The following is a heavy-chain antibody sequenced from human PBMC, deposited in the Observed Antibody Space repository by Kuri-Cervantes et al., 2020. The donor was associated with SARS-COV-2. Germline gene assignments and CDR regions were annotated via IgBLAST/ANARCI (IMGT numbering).Heavy chain of an antibody. CDR3: ARDLAPVVVGLGGWFDP. J-gene: IGHJ5*02. D-gene: IGHD2-15*01. CDR2: INPSGGST. Sequence: ASVKVSCKASGYTFTSYYMHWVRQAPGQGLEWMGIINPSGGSTSYAQKFQGRVTMTRDTSTSTVYMELSSLRSEDTAVYYCARDLAPVVVGLGGWFDPWGHGNPV. V-gene: IGHV1-46*01. CDR1: GYTFTSYY.